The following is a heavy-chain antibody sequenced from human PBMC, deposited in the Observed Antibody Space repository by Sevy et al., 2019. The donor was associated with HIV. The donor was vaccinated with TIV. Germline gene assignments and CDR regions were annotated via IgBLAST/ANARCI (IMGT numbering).Heavy chain of an antibody. D-gene: IGHD2-21*02. Sequence: GGSLRLSCAASGFTFSSYAMSWVRQAPGKGLEWVSAISGSGGSTYYADSVKGRFTISRNNSKNTLYLQMNSLGAEDKAVYYCAKDPTGGNFDYFDYWGQGPLVTVSS. J-gene: IGHJ4*02. CDR1: GFTFSSYA. CDR2: ISGSGGST. V-gene: IGHV3-23*01. CDR3: AKDPTGGNFDYFDY.